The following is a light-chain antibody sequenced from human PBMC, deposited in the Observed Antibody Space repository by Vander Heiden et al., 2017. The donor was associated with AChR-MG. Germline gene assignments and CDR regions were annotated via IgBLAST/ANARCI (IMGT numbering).Light chain of an antibody. CDR2: GAS. Sequence: EIVLTQSPGTLSLSPGERATLSCRASQSVSSSYLAWYQQKPGQAPRLLIYGASSRANGIPDRFSGNGSGTDFTLTITRLEPEDFAVYYWQQDGSSHTFGGGTKVEIK. CDR1: QSVSSSY. CDR3: QQDGSSHT. J-gene: IGKJ4*01. V-gene: IGKV3-20*01.